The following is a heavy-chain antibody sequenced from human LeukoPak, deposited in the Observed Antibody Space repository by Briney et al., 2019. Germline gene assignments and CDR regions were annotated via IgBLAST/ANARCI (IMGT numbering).Heavy chain of an antibody. CDR2: IIPIFGTA. CDR3: ARDGGADYGDYYFDY. Sequence: SVKVSCKASGGTFSSYAISWVRQAPGQGLEWMGGIIPIFGTANYAQKFQGRVTITTDESTSTAHMELSSLRSEDTAVYYCARDGGADYGDYYFDYWGQGTLVTVSS. V-gene: IGHV1-69*05. CDR1: GGTFSSYA. D-gene: IGHD4-17*01. J-gene: IGHJ4*02.